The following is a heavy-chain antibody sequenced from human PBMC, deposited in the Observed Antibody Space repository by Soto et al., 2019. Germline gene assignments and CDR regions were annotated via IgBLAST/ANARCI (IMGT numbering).Heavy chain of an antibody. V-gene: IGHV4-34*01. J-gene: IGHJ6*02. CDR3: ARQENYYYGMDV. CDR1: GGSXRGYY. Sequence: SETLSLTCAVYGGSXRGYYWSRILQPPGKGLEWIGSINHSGSTNYNPSLKSRVTISVDTSKNQFSLKLSSVTAADTAVYYCARQENYYYGMDVWGQGTTVTVSS. CDR2: INHSGST.